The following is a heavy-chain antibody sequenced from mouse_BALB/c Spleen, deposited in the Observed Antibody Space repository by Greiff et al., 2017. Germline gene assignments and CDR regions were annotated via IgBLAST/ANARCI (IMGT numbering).Heavy chain of an antibody. D-gene: IGHD2-4*01. V-gene: IGHV1-14*01. CDR2: INPYNDGT. Sequence: EVQLHQSGPELVKPGASVKMSCKASGYTFTSYVMHWVKQKPGQGLEWIGYINPYNDGTKYNEKFKGKATLTSDKSSSTAYMELSSLTSEDSAVYYCARTKTTMSTTFAYWGQGTLVTVSA. CDR1: GYTFTSYV. J-gene: IGHJ3*01. CDR3: ARTKTTMSTTFAY.